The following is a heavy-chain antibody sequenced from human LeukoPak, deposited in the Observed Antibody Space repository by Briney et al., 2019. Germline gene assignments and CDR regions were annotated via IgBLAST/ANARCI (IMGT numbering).Heavy chain of an antibody. D-gene: IGHD5-18*01. Sequence: GGSLRLSCAASGFTFNSYGMHWVRQAPGKGLEWVALISYDGSKKYYADSVKGRFTISRDNSENTLYLQMSSLRAEDTAVYYCARGYSHGSAAFDYWGQGTLVTVSS. V-gene: IGHV3-30*03. CDR1: GFTFNSYG. CDR3: ARGYSHGSAAFDY. J-gene: IGHJ4*02. CDR2: ISYDGSKK.